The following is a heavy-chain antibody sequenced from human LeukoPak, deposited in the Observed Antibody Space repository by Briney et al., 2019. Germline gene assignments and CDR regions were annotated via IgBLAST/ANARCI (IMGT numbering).Heavy chain of an antibody. CDR1: GYTFTGYY. Sequence: GASVKVSCKAPGYTFTGYYMHWVRQAPGQGLEWMGWINPNSGGTNYAQKFQGRVTMTRDTSISTAYMELSRLRSDDTAVYYCAQSEEQPESWFDPWGQGTLVTVSS. J-gene: IGHJ5*02. CDR2: INPNSGGT. CDR3: AQSEEQPESWFDP. V-gene: IGHV1-2*02. D-gene: IGHD6-13*01.